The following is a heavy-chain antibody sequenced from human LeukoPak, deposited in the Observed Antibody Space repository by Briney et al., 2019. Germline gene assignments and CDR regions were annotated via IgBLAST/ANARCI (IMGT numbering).Heavy chain of an antibody. CDR3: AREMGQPARYYFDY. CDR2: IIPIFGTA. J-gene: IGHJ4*02. CDR1: GGTFSSYA. D-gene: IGHD2-8*01. V-gene: IGHV1-69*05. Sequence: SVKVSCKASGGTFSSYAISWVRQAPGQGLEWMGGIIPIFGTANYAQKFQGRVTMTRDTSTSTVYMELSSLRSEDTAVYYCAREMGQPARYYFDYWGQGTLVTVSS.